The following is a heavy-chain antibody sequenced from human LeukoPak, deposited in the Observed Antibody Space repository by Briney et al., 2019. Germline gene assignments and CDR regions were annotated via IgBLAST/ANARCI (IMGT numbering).Heavy chain of an antibody. CDR3: ARDSGDIVVVPAAMGAFDI. Sequence: GASVKVSCKASGYTFTSYGISWVRQAPGQGLEWMGWISAYNGNTNYAQKLQGRVTMTTDTSTSTAYMELRSLRSDDTAVYYCARDSGDIVVVPAAMGAFDIWGQGTMVTVSS. V-gene: IGHV1-18*01. D-gene: IGHD2-2*01. CDR1: GYTFTSYG. CDR2: ISAYNGNT. J-gene: IGHJ3*02.